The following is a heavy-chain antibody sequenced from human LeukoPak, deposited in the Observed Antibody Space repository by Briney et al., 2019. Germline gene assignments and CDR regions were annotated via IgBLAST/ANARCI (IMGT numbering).Heavy chain of an antibody. V-gene: IGHV4-4*07. Sequence: SETLSLTCSVSDDSITMYYWTWLRQPAGKGLEWIGRIYASTSTSYNPSLKSRVTISVDTSKNVFSLKLTSVTAADTAVYYCARRPLSYGLDYWGQGTLVTVAS. CDR2: IYASTST. CDR3: ARRPLSYGLDY. CDR1: DDSITMYY. J-gene: IGHJ4*02. D-gene: IGHD3-10*01.